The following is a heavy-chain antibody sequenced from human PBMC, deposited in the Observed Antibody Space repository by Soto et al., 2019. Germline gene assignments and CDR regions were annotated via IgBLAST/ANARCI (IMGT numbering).Heavy chain of an antibody. Sequence: GESLKISCKGSGYTFTTYWIGWVRQMPGKGLEWMGIIYPGDSDTTYSPSFQGQVTISVDKSISTAYLQWSSLTASDTAMYYCARLGPAAMVKWFDPWGQGTLVTVSS. J-gene: IGHJ5*02. CDR2: IYPGDSDT. D-gene: IGHD2-2*01. V-gene: IGHV5-51*01. CDR1: GYTFTTYW. CDR3: ARLGPAAMVKWFDP.